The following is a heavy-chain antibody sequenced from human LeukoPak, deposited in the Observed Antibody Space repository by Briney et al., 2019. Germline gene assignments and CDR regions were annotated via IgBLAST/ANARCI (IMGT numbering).Heavy chain of an antibody. CDR3: ARRPTHYYGMDV. V-gene: IGHV5-51*01. CDR1: GYSFSNYW. J-gene: IGHJ6*02. Sequence: GESLTISCMGSGYSFSNYWIGWVRQMPGKGLEWMGIIYPDESNTRYSPSFQGQVAISADKSISTAYLQWSSLKASDTAIYYCARRPTHYYGMDVWGQGTTVTVSS. CDR2: IYPDESNT.